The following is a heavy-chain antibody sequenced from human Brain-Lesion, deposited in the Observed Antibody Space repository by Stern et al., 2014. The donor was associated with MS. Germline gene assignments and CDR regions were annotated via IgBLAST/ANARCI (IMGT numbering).Heavy chain of an antibody. Sequence: EVQLVESGGGLVQPGGSLRLSCAASGFSFSTYAMSWVRQTPGKGLQWVSVISGRGGPPYDADSVKGRFTISRDNSKNTLYLQMDSLRADDTAVYYCAKWPHHIAVAGTRYFQHWGQGTLVTVSS. CDR1: GFSFSTYA. V-gene: IGHV3-23*04. J-gene: IGHJ1*01. D-gene: IGHD6-19*01. CDR3: AKWPHHIAVAGTRYFQH. CDR2: ISGRGGPP.